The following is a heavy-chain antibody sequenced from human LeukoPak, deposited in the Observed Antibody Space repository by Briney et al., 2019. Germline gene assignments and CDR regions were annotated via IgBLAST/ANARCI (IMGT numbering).Heavy chain of an antibody. J-gene: IGHJ4*02. CDR3: AKAGSIKFDY. Sequence: GGSLRLSCAASGFTFSSYAMHWVRQAPGKGLELVAVISYDGSNKYYADSVKGRFTISRDNSKNTLYMQMSSLRAEDTAVYYCAKAGSIKFDYWGQGTLVTVSS. CDR2: ISYDGSNK. V-gene: IGHV3-30*04. CDR1: GFTFSSYA. D-gene: IGHD1-26*01.